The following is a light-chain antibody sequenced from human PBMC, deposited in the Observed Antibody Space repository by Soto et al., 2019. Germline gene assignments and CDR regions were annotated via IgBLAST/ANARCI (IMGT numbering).Light chain of an antibody. Sequence: EIVLTQSPGTLSLSPGERATLSCRASQSLRRTYLAWYQQKPGQAPRLLIYGASSRATGIPDRFSGSGSGTDFTLTISRLEPEDFATYYCQQYNTYSFGQGTKLEIK. J-gene: IGKJ2*01. CDR2: GAS. CDR1: QSLRRTY. CDR3: QQYNTYS. V-gene: IGKV3-20*01.